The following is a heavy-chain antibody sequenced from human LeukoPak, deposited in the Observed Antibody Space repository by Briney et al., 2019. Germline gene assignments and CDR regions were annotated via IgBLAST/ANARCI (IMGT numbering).Heavy chain of an antibody. Sequence: GGSLRLSCVAFGFTFSKYGMHWVRQAPGKGLEWVAVIWYDGSNKYYADSVKGRFTISRDNSKNTLYLQMNSLRAEDTAVYYCASTTGYSSGWYYFDYWGQGTLVTVSS. CDR2: IWYDGSNK. CDR1: GFTFSKYG. D-gene: IGHD6-19*01. J-gene: IGHJ4*02. CDR3: ASTTGYSSGWYYFDY. V-gene: IGHV3-33*08.